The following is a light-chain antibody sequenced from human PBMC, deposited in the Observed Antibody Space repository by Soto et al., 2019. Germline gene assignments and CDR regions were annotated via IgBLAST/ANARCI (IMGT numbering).Light chain of an antibody. CDR3: QAWHSSTAV. CDR2: QDS. Sequence: SYELTQPPSVSVSPGQTASITCSGDKLGDKYACWYQQKPGQSPVLVIYQDSKRPSGIPERFSGSNSGNTATLTISGTQAMDEADYYCQAWHSSTAVFGGGTNLTVL. CDR1: KLGDKY. V-gene: IGLV3-1*01. J-gene: IGLJ2*01.